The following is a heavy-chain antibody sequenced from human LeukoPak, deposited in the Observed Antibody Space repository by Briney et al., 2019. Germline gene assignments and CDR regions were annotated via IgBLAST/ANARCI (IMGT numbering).Heavy chain of an antibody. J-gene: IGHJ6*02. Sequence: PSETLSLTCTVSGVSVSSGSYYWSWIRQPPGKGLEWIGYIYYSGSTNYNPSLKSRVTISVDTSKNQFSLKLSSVTAADTAVYYCARDKSADVWGQGTTVTVSS. CDR3: ARDKSADV. CDR2: IYYSGST. CDR1: GVSVSSGSYY. V-gene: IGHV4-61*01.